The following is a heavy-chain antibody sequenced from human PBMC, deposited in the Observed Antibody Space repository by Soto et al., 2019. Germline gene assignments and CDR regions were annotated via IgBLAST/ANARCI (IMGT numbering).Heavy chain of an antibody. V-gene: IGHV3-33*01. CDR1: GFTFSSYG. D-gene: IGHD4-17*01. CDR3: ARDHYGDYYFDY. J-gene: IGHJ4*02. CDR2: IWYDGSNK. Sequence: GGSLRLSCAASGFTFSSYGRRWVRQAPGKGLEWVAVIWYDGSNKYYADSVKGRFTISGDNSKNTLYLQMNSLRAEDTAVYYCARDHYGDYYFDYWGQGTLVTVSS.